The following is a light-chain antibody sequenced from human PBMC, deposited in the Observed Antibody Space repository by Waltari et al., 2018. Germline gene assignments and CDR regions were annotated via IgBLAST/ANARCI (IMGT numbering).Light chain of an antibody. Sequence: EIVMTQSPDTLSVSPGERATLSCRASQNIGNNLAWYQQKPGQAPRLLIYGASSTAIGIPDRFSGSGSGTEFTLTISSLQSEDFAVYLCHQYNSWPPYTFGQGIKLEIK. V-gene: IGKV3-15*01. CDR2: GAS. CDR3: HQYNSWPPYT. J-gene: IGKJ2*01. CDR1: QNIGNN.